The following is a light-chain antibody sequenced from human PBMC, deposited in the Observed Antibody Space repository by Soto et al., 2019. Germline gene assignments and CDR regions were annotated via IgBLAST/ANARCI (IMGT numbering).Light chain of an antibody. Sequence: EIVLTQSPGTLSLSPGERATLSCRASQTISSTFLAWYRQRPGQAPRLLIYGASSRATGLPDRFSGSGSGTDFTLTISSLQSEDSANYYGQQYSSCPFTFGRGTKVAIE. J-gene: IGKJ3*01. CDR1: QTISSTF. CDR3: QQYSSCPFT. CDR2: GAS. V-gene: IGKV3-20*01.